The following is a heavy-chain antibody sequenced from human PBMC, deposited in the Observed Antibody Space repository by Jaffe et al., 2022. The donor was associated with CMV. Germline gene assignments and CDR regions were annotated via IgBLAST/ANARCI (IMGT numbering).Heavy chain of an antibody. J-gene: IGHJ5*02. CDR1: GFTFSSYS. CDR2: ISSSSSTI. Sequence: EVQLVESGGGLVQPGGSLRLSCAASGFTFSSYSMNWVRQAPGKGLEWVSYISSSSSTIYYADSVKGRFTISRDNAKNSLYLQMNSLRDEDTAVYYCASQISGSYSMPFDPWGQGTLVTVSS. CDR3: ASQISGSYSMPFDP. V-gene: IGHV3-48*02. D-gene: IGHD1-26*01.